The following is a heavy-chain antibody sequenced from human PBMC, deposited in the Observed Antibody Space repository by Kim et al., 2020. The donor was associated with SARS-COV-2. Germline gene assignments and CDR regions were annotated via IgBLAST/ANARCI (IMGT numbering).Heavy chain of an antibody. J-gene: IGHJ2*01. CDR2: VHHNGNS. V-gene: IGHV4-34*01. D-gene: IGHD3-3*01. Sequence: SETLSLTCAVYGGSFSASSWNWIRQPPGKGLEWIGEVHHNGNSHYNPSLKSRVIISVDTSKNQVSLRLTSVTAADTAVYYCARAYYDFWSGFYGWYFDLWGRGTLVTVSS. CDR1: GGSFSASS. CDR3: ARAYYDFWSGFYGWYFDL.